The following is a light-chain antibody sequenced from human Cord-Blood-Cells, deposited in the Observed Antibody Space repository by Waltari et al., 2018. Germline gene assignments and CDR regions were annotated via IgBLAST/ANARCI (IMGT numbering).Light chain of an antibody. CDR3: QQRSNWPPT. V-gene: IGKV3-11*01. CDR2: DAS. Sequence: EIVLTQSPDTLSLYPGERATLTCRASQSVSSYLAWYQQKPGQAPRLLIYDASNRATGIPSRFSGSGSGTDFTLTISSLEPEDFALYYCQQRSNWPPTFGGGTKVEIK. CDR1: QSVSSY. J-gene: IGKJ4*01.